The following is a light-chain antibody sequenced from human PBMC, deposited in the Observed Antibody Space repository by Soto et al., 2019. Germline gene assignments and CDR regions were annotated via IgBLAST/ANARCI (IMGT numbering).Light chain of an antibody. CDR3: QQYNNWPPLT. V-gene: IGKV3-15*01. CDR1: QSVSSN. CDR2: GVS. J-gene: IGKJ4*01. Sequence: EIVMTQSPATLSVSPGERATLSCRASQSVSSNLAWYQQKPGQAPRLLIYGVSTRATGIPARFSGSGSGTEFTLTISSLQSEDCAVYYCQQYNNWPPLTFGGGTKVEIK.